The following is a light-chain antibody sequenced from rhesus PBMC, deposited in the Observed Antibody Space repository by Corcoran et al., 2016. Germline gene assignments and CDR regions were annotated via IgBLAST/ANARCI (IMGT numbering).Light chain of an antibody. CDR3: QETSNSIT. CDR2: GAS. V-gene: IGKV3-31*02. CDR1: QSVSTY. Sequence: EIGMTQSPATLSLSPGETATMSCRSSQSVSTYLAWYQQKPGQAPRRPIYGASSRAIGTPDRFSGRGSGTNFTLTISSLEPADYADYYWQETSNSITFGPGTKLDMK. J-gene: IGKJ3*01.